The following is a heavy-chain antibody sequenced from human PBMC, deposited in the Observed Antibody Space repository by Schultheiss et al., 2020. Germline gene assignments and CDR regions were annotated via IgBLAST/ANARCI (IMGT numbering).Heavy chain of an antibody. CDR2: IYYSGST. Sequence: SETLSLTCTVSGGSISSYYWNWIRQPPGKGLEWIGYIYYSGSTNYNPSLKSRVTISVDTSKNQFSLKLSSVTAADTAVYYCARALDIVGGDWFDPWGQGTLVTVSS. CDR1: GGSISSYY. J-gene: IGHJ5*02. CDR3: ARALDIVGGDWFDP. V-gene: IGHV4-59*01. D-gene: IGHD2-2*03.